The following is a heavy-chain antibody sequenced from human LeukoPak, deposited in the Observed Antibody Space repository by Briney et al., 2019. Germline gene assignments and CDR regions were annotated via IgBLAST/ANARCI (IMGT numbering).Heavy chain of an antibody. CDR2: FYSGGRT. D-gene: IGHD7-27*01. J-gene: IGHJ4*02. CDR1: GFTVSNNY. V-gene: IGHV3-53*01. Sequence: PGGSLRPSCAPSGFTVSNNYMSWVRQAPGKGLEWVSVFYSGGRTYYADSVEGRFTMSRDNSKNTLYLQMNSLRAEDTAVYYCARGWGAFDCWGQGTLVTVSS. CDR3: ARGWGAFDC.